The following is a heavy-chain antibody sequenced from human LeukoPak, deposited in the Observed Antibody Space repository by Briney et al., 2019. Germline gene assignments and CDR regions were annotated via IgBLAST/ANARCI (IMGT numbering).Heavy chain of an antibody. Sequence: ASVKVSCKASGYTFTSYGISWVRQAPGQGLEWMGWISAYNGNTNYAQKLQGRVTITADESTSTAYMELSSLRSEDTAVYYCARAVAGRTPFDYWGQGTLVTVSS. CDR1: GYTFTSYG. V-gene: IGHV1-18*01. J-gene: IGHJ4*02. CDR2: ISAYNGNT. CDR3: ARAVAGRTPFDY. D-gene: IGHD6-19*01.